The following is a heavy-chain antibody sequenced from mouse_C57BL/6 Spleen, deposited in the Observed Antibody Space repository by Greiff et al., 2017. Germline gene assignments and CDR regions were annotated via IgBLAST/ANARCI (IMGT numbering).Heavy chain of an antibody. J-gene: IGHJ2*01. D-gene: IGHD2-4*01. CDR1: GYTFTDYY. CDR3: ARVYDYDESGY. CDR2: INPNNGGT. V-gene: IGHV1-26*01. Sequence: EVQLQQSGPELVKPGASVKISCKASGYTFTDYYMNWVKQSHGKSLEWIGDINPNNGGTSYNQKLKGRATLTVDKSSSTAYMELRSLTSEDSAVYYCARVYDYDESGYWGQGTTLTVSS.